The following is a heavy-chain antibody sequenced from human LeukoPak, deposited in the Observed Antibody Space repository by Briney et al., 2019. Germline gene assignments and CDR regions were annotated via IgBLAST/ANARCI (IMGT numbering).Heavy chain of an antibody. Sequence: KPSETLSLTCAVYGGSFSGYYWSWIRQPPGKGLEWIGEINHSGSTNYNPSLKSRVTISVDTSKNQFSLKLSSVTAADTAVYYCARGRGGSYYGAYYYYGMDVWGQGTTVTVSS. V-gene: IGHV4-34*01. CDR1: GGSFSGYY. CDR3: ARGRGGSYYGAYYYYGMDV. J-gene: IGHJ6*02. CDR2: INHSGST. D-gene: IGHD1-26*01.